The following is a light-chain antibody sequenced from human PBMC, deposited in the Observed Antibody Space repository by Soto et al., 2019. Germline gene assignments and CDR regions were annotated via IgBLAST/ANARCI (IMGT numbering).Light chain of an antibody. CDR3: QQYGGSPWT. Sequence: EIVLTQSPGTLSLSPGERATLSCRASQSVRSNSLAWFQQKPGQAPRLLMYGASNRATGIPDRFSGSGSGTDVTLTISRLEPEDFAVYYCQQYGGSPWTFGQGTKVEIK. CDR1: QSVRSNS. J-gene: IGKJ1*01. CDR2: GAS. V-gene: IGKV3-20*01.